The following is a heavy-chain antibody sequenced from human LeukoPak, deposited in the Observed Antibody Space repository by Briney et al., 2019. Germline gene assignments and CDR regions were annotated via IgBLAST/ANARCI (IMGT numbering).Heavy chain of an antibody. D-gene: IGHD1-26*01. CDR1: GYTFTSYA. J-gene: IGHJ4*02. Sequence: AASVKVSCKASGYTFTSYAMHWVRQAPGQRLEWMGWINAGNGNTKYSQKFQGRVTITRDTSASTAYMELSSLRAEDTAVYYCARDASWELLRYLDYWGQGTLVTVSS. CDR3: ARDASWELLRYLDY. CDR2: INAGNGNT. V-gene: IGHV1-3*01.